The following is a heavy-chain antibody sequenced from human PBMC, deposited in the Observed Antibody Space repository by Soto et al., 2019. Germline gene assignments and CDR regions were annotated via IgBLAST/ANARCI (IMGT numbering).Heavy chain of an antibody. D-gene: IGHD3-22*01. CDR3: ARGKLNYYDSSGYYSPVDY. CDR1: GFTFSSYA. J-gene: IGHJ4*02. CDR2: ISYDGSNK. Sequence: QVQLVESGGGVVQPGRSLRLSCAASGFTFSSYAMHWVRQAPGKGLEWVAVISYDGSNKYYADSVKGRFTISRDNSKNXLXXQMNSLRAEDTAVYYCARGKLNYYDSSGYYSPVDYWGQGTLVTVSS. V-gene: IGHV3-30-3*01.